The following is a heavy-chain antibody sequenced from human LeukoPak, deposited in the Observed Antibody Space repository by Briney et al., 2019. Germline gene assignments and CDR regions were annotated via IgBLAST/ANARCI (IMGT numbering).Heavy chain of an antibody. J-gene: IGHJ4*02. V-gene: IGHV3-23*01. CDR1: GLTFNSYA. CDR3: ASLYSTDY. Sequence: GGSLRLSCAASGLTFNSYALTWVRQAPGKGLEWVSGISSDGGTTYYADSVKGRFAISRDNSKNTLYLQMNSLRAEDTALYYCASLYSTDYWGQGTLVTVSS. D-gene: IGHD6-13*01. CDR2: ISSDGGTT.